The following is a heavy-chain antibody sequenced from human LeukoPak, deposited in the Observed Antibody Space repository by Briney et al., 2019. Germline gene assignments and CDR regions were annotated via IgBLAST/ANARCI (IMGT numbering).Heavy chain of an antibody. CDR3: ASLEYQLYGMDV. V-gene: IGHV1-2*06. D-gene: IGHD2-2*01. Sequence: PWASVKVSCKASGYTFTGYYMHWVRQAPGQGLEWMGRINPNSGGTNYAQKFQDRVTMTRDTSISTAYMELSRLRSDDTAAYYCASLEYQLYGMDVWGQGTTVTVSS. J-gene: IGHJ6*02. CDR1: GYTFTGYY. CDR2: INPNSGGT.